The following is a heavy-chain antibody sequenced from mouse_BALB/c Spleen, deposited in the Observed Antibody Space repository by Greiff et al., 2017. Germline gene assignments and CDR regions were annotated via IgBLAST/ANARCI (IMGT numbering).Heavy chain of an antibody. V-gene: IGHV1S135*01. Sequence: VQLQQSGPELMKPGASVKISCKASGYSFTSYYMHWVKQSHGKSLEWIGYIDPFNGGTSYNQKFKGKATLTVDKSSSTAYMHLSSLTSEDSAVYYCARSGLYYRYERWFAYWGQGTLVTVSA. D-gene: IGHD2-14*01. CDR3: ARSGLYYRYERWFAY. CDR1: GYSFTSYY. J-gene: IGHJ3*01. CDR2: IDPFNGGT.